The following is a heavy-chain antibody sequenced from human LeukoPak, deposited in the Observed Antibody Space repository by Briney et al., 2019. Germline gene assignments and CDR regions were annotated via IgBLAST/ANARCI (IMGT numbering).Heavy chain of an antibody. CDR1: GFTFTTYA. J-gene: IGHJ3*02. V-gene: IGHV3-23*01. D-gene: IGHD3-22*01. Sequence: PGGSLRLSCAASGFTFTTYAMSWVRQAPGKGLEWVSAISGISGITYYADSVKGRFTISRDISKNTLYLQMNSLRAEDTAIYYCAKDNPLYYYDSSGYYFTAFDIWGQGTMVTVSS. CDR3: AKDNPLYYYDSSGYYFTAFDI. CDR2: ISGISGIT.